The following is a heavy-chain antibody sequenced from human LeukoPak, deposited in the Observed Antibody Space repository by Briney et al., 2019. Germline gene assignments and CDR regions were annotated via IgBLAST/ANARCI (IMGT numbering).Heavy chain of an antibody. CDR3: ARDPPRIAAAGTMGIDP. CDR1: GGSISSSSYY. CDR2: IYYSGST. V-gene: IGHV4-39*07. Sequence: SETLSLTCTVSGGSISSSSYYWGWIRQPPGKGLEWIGSIYYSGSTYYNPSLKSRVTISVDTSKNQFSLKLSSVTAADTAVYYCARDPPRIAAAGTMGIDPWGQGTLVTVSS. J-gene: IGHJ5*02. D-gene: IGHD6-13*01.